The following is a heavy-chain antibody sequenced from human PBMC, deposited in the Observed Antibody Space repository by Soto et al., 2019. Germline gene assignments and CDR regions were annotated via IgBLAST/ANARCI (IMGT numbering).Heavy chain of an antibody. CDR2: ISYDGSNK. D-gene: IGHD2-15*01. CDR1: GFTFSSYA. V-gene: IGHV3-30-3*01. Sequence: GGSLRLSCAASGFTFSSYAMHWVRQAPGKGLEWVAVISYDGSNKYYADSVKGRFTISRDNSKNTLYLQMNSLRAEDTAVYYCARDRADIVVVVAPDYYYYYGMDVWGQGTTVTVSS. J-gene: IGHJ6*02. CDR3: ARDRADIVVVVAPDYYYYYGMDV.